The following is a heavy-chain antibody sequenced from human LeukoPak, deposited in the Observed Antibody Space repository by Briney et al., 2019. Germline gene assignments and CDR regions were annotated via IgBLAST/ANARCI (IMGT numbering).Heavy chain of an antibody. D-gene: IGHD2-21*01. J-gene: IGHJ4*02. V-gene: IGHV3-11*01. CDR2: ISNSGNTI. CDR3: ARYRVITNDYFDY. CDR1: GFTFSDYY. Sequence: GGSLRLSRAASGFTFSDYYMSWIRQAPGKGLEWISYISNSGNTIKEADSVKGRFTISRDNAQNSLYLHMKSLRAEDTAVYYCARYRVITNDYFDYWGQGTLVSVSS.